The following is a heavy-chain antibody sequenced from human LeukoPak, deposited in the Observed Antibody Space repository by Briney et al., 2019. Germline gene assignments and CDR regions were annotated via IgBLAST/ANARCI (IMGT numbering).Heavy chain of an antibody. V-gene: IGHV3-74*01. Sequence: LPGGSLRLSCAASGFTFSSYWMHWVRQAPGKGLVWVSRINSDGSSTSYADSVKGRFTISRDNAKNSLYLQMNSLRAEDTAVYYCARVSIVVITTGPFDYWGQGTLVTVSS. D-gene: IGHD3-22*01. CDR3: ARVSIVVITTGPFDY. CDR1: GFTFSSYW. J-gene: IGHJ4*02. CDR2: INSDGSST.